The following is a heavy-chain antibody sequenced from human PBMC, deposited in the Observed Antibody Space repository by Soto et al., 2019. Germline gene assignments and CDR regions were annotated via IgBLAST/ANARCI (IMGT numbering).Heavy chain of an antibody. D-gene: IGHD1-26*01. CDR3: ATDQWDLRGY. V-gene: IGHV3-7*05. CDR1: GFSFSNFW. J-gene: IGHJ4*02. Sequence: EIQLVESGGGLVQPGGSLRLSCAASGFSFSNFWMSWVLQPPGKGLEWLALINGDGSEEYYVDSVEGRFTISRDKTRKSLDLQMHSLRAEDTAVYYCATDQWDLRGYWGQGTLVTVSA. CDR2: INGDGSEE.